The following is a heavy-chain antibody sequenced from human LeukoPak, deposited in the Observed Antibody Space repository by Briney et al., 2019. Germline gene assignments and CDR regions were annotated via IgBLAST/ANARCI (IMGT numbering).Heavy chain of an antibody. V-gene: IGHV3-53*01. Sequence: PGGSLRLSCAASGFSVSDNYMSWVRQAPGKGLEWVAIVYSGGATYYADSVKGRFTISRDNSKNTLYLQMNSLRAEDTAVYYCARARYGDPLDYWGQGTLVTVSS. CDR1: GFSVSDNY. CDR2: VYSGGAT. D-gene: IGHD4-17*01. CDR3: ARARYGDPLDY. J-gene: IGHJ4*02.